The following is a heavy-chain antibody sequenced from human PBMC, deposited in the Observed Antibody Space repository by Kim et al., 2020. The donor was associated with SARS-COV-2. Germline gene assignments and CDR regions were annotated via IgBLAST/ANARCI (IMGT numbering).Heavy chain of an antibody. D-gene: IGHD6-19*01. Sequence: NQRYPRTFQGRVSITRDKSATTAYLELSGLISEDTAVYYCAREAVAGSFDYWGQGTLVTVSS. CDR3: AREAVAGSFDY. CDR2: NQ. J-gene: IGHJ4*02. V-gene: IGHV1-3*01.